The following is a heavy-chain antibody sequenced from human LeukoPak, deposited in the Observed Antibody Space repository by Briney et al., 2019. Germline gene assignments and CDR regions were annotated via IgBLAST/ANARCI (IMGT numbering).Heavy chain of an antibody. CDR3: ARIRDGYNAAYYI. Sequence: GASVYVSCKASGSTFTNCNLRWVRLAPGQGLEWVGVINIGGDNTNYAHNYPGRVTMTRDTTASTVYMELSSLRSEDTAIYYCARIRDGYNAAYYISGQGTPVTVPS. CDR1: GSTFTNCN. V-gene: IGHV1-46*01. CDR2: INIGGDNT. J-gene: IGHJ3*02. D-gene: IGHD5-24*01.